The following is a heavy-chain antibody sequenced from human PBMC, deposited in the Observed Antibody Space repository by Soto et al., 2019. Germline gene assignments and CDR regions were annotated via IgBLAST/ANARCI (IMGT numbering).Heavy chain of an antibody. Sequence: QLQLQESGSGLVKPSQTLSLTCVVSGGSISSVGYSWSWIRQPPGKGLEWIGYIYHSGSTYYNPSLKRRVTXSVXXSXDQFSLKLTSVTAADTAVYYCARDPSGSYSYYGMDVWGQGTTVTVSS. CDR2: IYHSGST. J-gene: IGHJ6*02. CDR3: ARDPSGSYSYYGMDV. CDR1: GGSISSVGYS. D-gene: IGHD1-26*01. V-gene: IGHV4-30-2*01.